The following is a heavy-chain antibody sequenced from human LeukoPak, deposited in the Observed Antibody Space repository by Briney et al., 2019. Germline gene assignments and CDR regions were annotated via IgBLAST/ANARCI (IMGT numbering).Heavy chain of an antibody. CDR3: AREAYDILTGYYSGHFDY. V-gene: IGHV1-69*04. CDR1: GGTFSSYA. Sequence: ASVKASCKASGGTFSSYAISWVRQAPGQGLEWMGRIIPILGIANYAQKFQGRVTITADKSTSTAYMELSSLRSEDTAVYYCAREAYDILTGYYSGHFDYWGQGTLVTVSS. J-gene: IGHJ4*02. CDR2: IIPILGIA. D-gene: IGHD3-9*01.